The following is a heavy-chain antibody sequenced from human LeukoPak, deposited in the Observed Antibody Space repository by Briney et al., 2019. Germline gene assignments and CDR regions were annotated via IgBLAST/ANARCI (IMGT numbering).Heavy chain of an antibody. J-gene: IGHJ4*02. V-gene: IGHV3-7*03. CDR3: ARDQRWGEDFDY. CDR2: IKQDGSEK. CDR1: GFTFSSCW. Sequence: PGGSLRLSCAASGFTFSSCWMSWVRQAPGKGLEWVANIKQDGSEKYYVDSVKGRFTISRDNAKNSLYLQMNSLRAEDTAVYYCARDQRWGEDFDYWGQGTLVTVSS. D-gene: IGHD3-16*01.